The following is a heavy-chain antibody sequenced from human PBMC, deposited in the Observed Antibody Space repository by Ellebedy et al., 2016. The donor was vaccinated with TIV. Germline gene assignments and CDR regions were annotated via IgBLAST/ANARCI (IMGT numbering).Heavy chain of an antibody. J-gene: IGHJ6*02. D-gene: IGHD4-17*01. CDR1: GCTFSSYA. CDR2: IIPIFGTA. Sequence: ASVKVSCKASGCTFSSYAISWVRQAPGQGLEWMGGIIPIFGTANYAQKFQGRVTITADESTSTAYMELSSLRSEDTAVYYCAIVPGYGDYAYYYYGLDVWGQGPTVTVSS. V-gene: IGHV1-69*13. CDR3: AIVPGYGDYAYYYYGLDV.